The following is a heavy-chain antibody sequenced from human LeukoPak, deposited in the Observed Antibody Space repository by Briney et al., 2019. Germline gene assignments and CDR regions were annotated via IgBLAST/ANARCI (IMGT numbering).Heavy chain of an antibody. J-gene: IGHJ4*02. D-gene: IGHD6-19*01. CDR3: AKDSYITVGEFDS. CDR2: ISYDGSNK. V-gene: IGHV3-30*18. Sequence: GGSLRLSCAASGFTFSSYGMHWVRQAPGKGLEWVAVISYDGSNKYYADSVKGRFTISRDNSKNTLYLQVYRLRAEDTALYYCAKDSYITVGEFDSWGQGTLVTVSS. CDR1: GFTFSSYG.